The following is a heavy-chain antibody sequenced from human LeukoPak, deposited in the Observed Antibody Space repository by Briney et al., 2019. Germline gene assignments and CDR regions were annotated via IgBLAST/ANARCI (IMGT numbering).Heavy chain of an antibody. V-gene: IGHV4-59*08. CDR3: ARGGLQDWYYYYGMDV. D-gene: IGHD2-21*01. J-gene: IGHJ6*02. CDR1: GGSISSYY. CDR2: IYYSGST. Sequence: SETLSLTCTVSGGSISSYYWSWIRQPPGKGLEWIGYIYYSGSTNYNPSLKSRVTISVDTSKNQFSLKLSSVTAADTAVYYCARGGLQDWYYYYGMDVWGQGTTVTVSS.